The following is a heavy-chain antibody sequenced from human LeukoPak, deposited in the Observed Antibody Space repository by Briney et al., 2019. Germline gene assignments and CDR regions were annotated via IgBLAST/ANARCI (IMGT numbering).Heavy chain of an antibody. V-gene: IGHV4-34*01. CDR2: VNYSGSI. CDR1: GGSFSGYY. J-gene: IGHJ5*01. Sequence: SETLSLTCRVYGGSFSGYYWSWLRHPPGKGLEWIGEVNYSGSINYKPSLKSRVIISVDTSKNQFSLKLKSVTAAETAVYYCASYRYGYRGMDSWGQGTQVTVSS. D-gene: IGHD5-12*01. CDR3: ASYRYGYRGMDS.